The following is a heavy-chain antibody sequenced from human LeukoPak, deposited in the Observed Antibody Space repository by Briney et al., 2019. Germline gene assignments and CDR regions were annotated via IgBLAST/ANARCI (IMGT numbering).Heavy chain of an antibody. J-gene: IGHJ4*02. V-gene: IGHV3-9*01. Sequence: TGGSLRLSCAASGFTFDDYAMHWVRQAPGKGLEWVSGISWNSGSIGYADSVKGRFTISRDIAKNSLYVQMNSLRAEDTAVYYCARGTYSGYDFDYWGQGTLVTVSS. CDR3: ARGTYSGYDFDY. D-gene: IGHD5-12*01. CDR2: ISWNSGSI. CDR1: GFTFDDYA.